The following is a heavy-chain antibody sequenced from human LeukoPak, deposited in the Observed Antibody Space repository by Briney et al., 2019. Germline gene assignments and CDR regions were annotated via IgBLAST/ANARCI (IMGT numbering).Heavy chain of an antibody. CDR3: ARIPLDGHWYFDL. D-gene: IGHD5-24*01. CDR2: ISYDGSNI. Sequence: GGSLRLSCVASEFNFMSYSMQWVRQAPVKGLEGVAAISYDGSNIYYGDSVKGRFTISRDNSKNTLYLQMNNLRTEDTAVYYCARIPLDGHWYFDLWGRGILVTVSS. V-gene: IGHV3-30*04. J-gene: IGHJ2*01. CDR1: EFNFMSYS.